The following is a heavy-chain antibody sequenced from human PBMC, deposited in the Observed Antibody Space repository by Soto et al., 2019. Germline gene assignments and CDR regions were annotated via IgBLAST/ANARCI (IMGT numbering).Heavy chain of an antibody. CDR1: GFIFNNYG. Sequence: QVQLVESGGGVVQPGRSLRLSCAASGFIFNNYGMHWVRQAPGKGLEWVAVISYDGSNKYYADSVKGRFTISRDNSKNTLYLQMNILRPEDTALYYCASTGRYYWGQGTLVTVSS. CDR2: ISYDGSNK. D-gene: IGHD4-17*01. CDR3: ASTGRYY. V-gene: IGHV3-30*03. J-gene: IGHJ4*02.